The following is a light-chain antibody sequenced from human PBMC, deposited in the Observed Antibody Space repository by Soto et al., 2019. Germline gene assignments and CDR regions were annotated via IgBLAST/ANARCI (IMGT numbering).Light chain of an antibody. V-gene: IGKV3-20*01. CDR1: QSVSSSY. Sequence: EIVLTQSPGTLSLSPGERATLSCRASQSVSSSYLAWYQQKPGQAPRLLIYGASSRATGITDRFSGSGSGTDFTLTISRLEPEDFAVYYCQQYSSSPPTFGQGTKVEIK. CDR3: QQYSSSPPT. J-gene: IGKJ1*01. CDR2: GAS.